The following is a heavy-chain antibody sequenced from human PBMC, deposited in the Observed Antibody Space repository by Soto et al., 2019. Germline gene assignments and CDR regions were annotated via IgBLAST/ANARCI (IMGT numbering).Heavy chain of an antibody. CDR2: ISGSGGST. CDR3: ARLRYFDWFPYYFDY. CDR1: GFTFSSYA. Sequence: PGGSLRLSCAASGFTFSSYAMSWVRQAPGKGLEWVSAISGSGGSTYYADSVKGRFTISRDNSKNTLYLQMNSLRAEDTAVYYCARLRYFDWFPYYFDYWGQGTLVTVSS. V-gene: IGHV3-23*01. D-gene: IGHD3-9*01. J-gene: IGHJ4*02.